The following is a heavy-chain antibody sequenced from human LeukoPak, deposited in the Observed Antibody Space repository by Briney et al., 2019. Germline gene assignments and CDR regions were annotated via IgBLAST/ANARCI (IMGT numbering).Heavy chain of an antibody. CDR3: ARAPDGGWCDY. CDR2: IYYSGST. V-gene: IGHV4-59*01. D-gene: IGHD6-19*01. Sequence: SGTLSLTCTVSGGSISSYYWSWIRQPPGKGLEWIGYIYYSGSTNYNPSLKSRVTISVDTSKNQFSLKLSSVTAADTAVYYCARAPDGGWCDYWGQGTLVTVSS. CDR1: GGSISSYY. J-gene: IGHJ4*02.